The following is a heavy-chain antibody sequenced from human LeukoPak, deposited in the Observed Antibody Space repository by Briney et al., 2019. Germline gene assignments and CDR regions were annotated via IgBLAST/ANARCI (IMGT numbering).Heavy chain of an antibody. Sequence: TPGGSLRLSCAASGFTFSSYSMNWVRQAPGKGLEWVSSISSSSSYIYYADSVKGRFTISRDNAKNSLYLQMNGLRTEDTAVYYCARDREITIFGVVLNWFDPWGQGTLVTVSS. CDR3: ARDREITIFGVVLNWFDP. V-gene: IGHV3-21*01. D-gene: IGHD3-3*01. CDR2: ISSSSSYI. J-gene: IGHJ5*02. CDR1: GFTFSSYS.